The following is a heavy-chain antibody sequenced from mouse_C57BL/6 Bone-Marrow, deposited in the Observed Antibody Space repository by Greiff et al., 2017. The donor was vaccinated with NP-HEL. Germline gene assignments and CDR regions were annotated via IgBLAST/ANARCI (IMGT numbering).Heavy chain of an antibody. V-gene: IGHV1-53*01. CDR2: INPSNGGT. CDR3: ARKGVITTAWYFDV. CDR1: GYTFTSYW. J-gene: IGHJ1*03. D-gene: IGHD1-2*01. Sequence: QVQLKQPGTELVKPGASVKLSCKASGYTFTSYWMHWVKQRPGQGLEWIGNINPSNGGTNYNEKFKSKATLTVDKSSSTAYMQLSSLTSEDSAVYYCARKGVITTAWYFDVWGTGTTVTVSS.